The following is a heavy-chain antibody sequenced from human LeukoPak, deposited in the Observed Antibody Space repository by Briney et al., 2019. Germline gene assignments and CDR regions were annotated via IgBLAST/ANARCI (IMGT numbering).Heavy chain of an antibody. J-gene: IGHJ5*02. V-gene: IGHV1-8*01. Sequence: ASVKVSCKASGYTFTSYDINWVRQATGQGLEWMGWMNPNSGNTGYAQKFQGRVTMTRNTSISTAYMELSSLRSEDTAVYYCARGQIGYRTLWFDPWGQGTLVTVSP. D-gene: IGHD5-18*01. CDR1: GYTFTSYD. CDR2: MNPNSGNT. CDR3: ARGQIGYRTLWFDP.